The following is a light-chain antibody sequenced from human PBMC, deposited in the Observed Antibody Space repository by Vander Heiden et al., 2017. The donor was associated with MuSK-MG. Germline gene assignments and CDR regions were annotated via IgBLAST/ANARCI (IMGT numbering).Light chain of an antibody. V-gene: IGKV2-30*01. CDR2: KVS. CDR1: QSLVYSDGKTY. CDR3: RQHTHWPMYT. Sequence: DVVMTQSPLSLTVTLGQPASISCRSSQSLVYSDGKTYLIWFHQPQGQAPRRLIYKVSTRDSGVPDRFSGSGSGTDFSLQIISGEEEDVVVYYCRQHTHWPMYTFGQGTKLDIK. J-gene: IGKJ2*01.